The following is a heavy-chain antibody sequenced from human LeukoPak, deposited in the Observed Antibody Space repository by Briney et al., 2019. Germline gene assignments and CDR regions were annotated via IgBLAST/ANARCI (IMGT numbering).Heavy chain of an antibody. V-gene: IGHV3-48*03. CDR1: GVTFSSYE. CDR2: ISSSGSTI. D-gene: IGHD5-24*01. Sequence: PGGSLRLSCAASGVTFSSYEMNWVRQAPGKGLEWVSYISSSGSTIYYADSVKGRFTISRDNAKNSLYLQMNSLRAEDTAGYYCARSGGDGYNWRFDYWGQGTLVTVSS. CDR3: ARSGGDGYNWRFDY. J-gene: IGHJ4*02.